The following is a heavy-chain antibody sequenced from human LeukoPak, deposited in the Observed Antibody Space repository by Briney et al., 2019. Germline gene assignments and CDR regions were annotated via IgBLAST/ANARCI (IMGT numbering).Heavy chain of an antibody. V-gene: IGHV2-70*11. D-gene: IGHD4-23*01. CDR3: ARTAGGNSYYYYMDV. Sequence: SGPTLVNPTQTLTLTCSFSGFSLTTSGMCVSWIRQPPGKAPEWLARIDWDDDKYYSTSLKTRLTISKDTSKNQVVLTMTNLDPVDTATYYCARTAGGNSYYYYMDVWGKGTTVTVSS. CDR2: IDWDDDK. J-gene: IGHJ6*03. CDR1: GFSLTTSGMC.